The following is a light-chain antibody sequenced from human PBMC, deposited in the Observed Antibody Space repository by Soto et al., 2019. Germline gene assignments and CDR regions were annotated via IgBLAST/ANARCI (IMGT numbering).Light chain of an antibody. Sequence: QSVLTQPASVSGSPGQSITISCTGTSSDVGSYNFVSWYQQYPGKAPKLMIYEDTKRPSGVSNRFSGSKSGNTASLTISGLQAEDEADYYCCSYAGSYYVFGTGTKLTVL. CDR1: SSDVGSYNF. J-gene: IGLJ1*01. CDR3: CSYAGSYYV. CDR2: EDT. V-gene: IGLV2-23*01.